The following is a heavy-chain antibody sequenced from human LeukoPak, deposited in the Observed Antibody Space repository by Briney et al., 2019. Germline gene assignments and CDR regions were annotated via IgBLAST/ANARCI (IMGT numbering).Heavy chain of an antibody. D-gene: IGHD1-1*01. CDR1: GGSISSYY. CDR2: IYYSGST. Sequence: SETLSLTCTVSGGSISSYYWSWIRQPPGKGLEWIGYIYYSGSTNYNTSLKRRVTISVDTSTPQFSLKLSSVTAADTAVYYCARGVRHSAFDIWGQGTMVTASS. CDR3: ARGVRHSAFDI. V-gene: IGHV4-59*01. J-gene: IGHJ3*02.